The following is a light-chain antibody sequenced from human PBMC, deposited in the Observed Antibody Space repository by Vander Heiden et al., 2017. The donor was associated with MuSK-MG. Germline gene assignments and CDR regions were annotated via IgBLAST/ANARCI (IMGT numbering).Light chain of an antibody. CDR3: QQYTNWPLIT. V-gene: IGKV3-15*01. CDR2: GAS. Sequence: VSRQCASTLAVSPGERVTLSCRASQSVSSNLAWYQQKPGQAPRLLIYGASTRDTGIPARFSGSGYGTGSTLTISRRQSDDFALYYCQQYTNWPLITFGGGSKVEIK. CDR1: QSVSSN. J-gene: IGKJ4*01.